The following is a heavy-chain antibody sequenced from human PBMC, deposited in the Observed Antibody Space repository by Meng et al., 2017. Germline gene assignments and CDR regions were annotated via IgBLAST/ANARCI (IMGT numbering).Heavy chain of an antibody. CDR1: GGSISSYY. CDR2: IYTSGST. V-gene: IGHV4-4*07. Sequence: QVQLQESGPVLVKPSETLSLTCTVSGGSISSYYWSWIRQPAGKGLEWIGRIYTSGSTNYNPSLKSRVTMSVDTSKNQFSLKLSSVTAADTAVYYCAGDYGDYRDWYFDLWGRGTLVTVSS. CDR3: AGDYGDYRDWYFDL. J-gene: IGHJ2*01. D-gene: IGHD4-17*01.